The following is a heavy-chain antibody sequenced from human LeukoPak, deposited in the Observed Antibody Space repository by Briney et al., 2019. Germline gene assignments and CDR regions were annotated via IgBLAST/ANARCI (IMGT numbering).Heavy chain of an antibody. J-gene: IGHJ4*02. Sequence: GGSLRLSCAASGFTFSSYAMPWVRQAPGKGLEWVAVISYDGSNKYYADSVKGRFTISRDNSKNTLYLQMNSLRAEDTAVYYCASLTMVYAGNTDYWGQGTLVTVSS. CDR1: GFTFSSYA. V-gene: IGHV3-30-3*01. D-gene: IGHD2-8*01. CDR3: ASLTMVYAGNTDY. CDR2: ISYDGSNK.